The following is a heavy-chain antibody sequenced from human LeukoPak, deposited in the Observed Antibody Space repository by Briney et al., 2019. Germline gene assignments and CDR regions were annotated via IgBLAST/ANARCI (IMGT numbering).Heavy chain of an antibody. J-gene: IGHJ4*02. D-gene: IGHD1-26*01. CDR1: GYTFTDYY. Sequence: ASVKISCKVSGYTFTDYYIHWVQQAPGKGLEWMGLVDPEDGKATYAEKFQGRVTITADTSTDTAYMEVGSLRSEDTAVYYCATAVGLTRSNSDFDYWGQGSQVTVSS. CDR3: ATAVGLTRSNSDFDY. CDR2: VDPEDGKA. V-gene: IGHV1-69-2*01.